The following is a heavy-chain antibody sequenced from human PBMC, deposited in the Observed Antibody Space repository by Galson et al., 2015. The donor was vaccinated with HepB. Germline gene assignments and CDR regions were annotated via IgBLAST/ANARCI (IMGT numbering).Heavy chain of an antibody. J-gene: IGHJ4*02. Sequence: LRLGGAAAGVTVDSHFMSWVPQDPALGLEWVSDIYTGGTTFYADSVKGRFTISRDNSKNTLYLPMNSLRAEDTAVYYRPGMRGDNWGQGTLVTVSS. V-gene: IGHV3-53*01. CDR1: GVTVDSHF. D-gene: IGHD3-10*01. CDR3: PGMRGDN. CDR2: IYTGGTT.